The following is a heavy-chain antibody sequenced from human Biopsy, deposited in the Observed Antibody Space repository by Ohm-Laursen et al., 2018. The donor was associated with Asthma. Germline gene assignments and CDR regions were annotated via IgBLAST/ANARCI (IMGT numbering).Heavy chain of an antibody. CDR2: ISIEGRKT. Sequence: SLRLSCTASGFIFGDFDMHWVRQAPGKGLEWVAGISIEGRKTNDAEAVRGRFSISRDNLRKTLYLQMTSLRLEDTAVYYCAAGPYDGTLTGNQYFEYWGRGSRITVSS. CDR1: GFIFGDFD. J-gene: IGHJ4*02. CDR3: AAGPYDGTLTGNQYFEY. D-gene: IGHD3-9*01. V-gene: IGHV3-30*03.